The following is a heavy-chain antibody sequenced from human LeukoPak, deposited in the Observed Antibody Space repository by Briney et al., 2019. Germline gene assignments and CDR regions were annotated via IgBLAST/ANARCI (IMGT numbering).Heavy chain of an antibody. Sequence: SETLSLTCTVSGDSISSSNYYWGWIRQPPGKGLEWIGSIYYSGSTYYNPSLKSRVTISVDTSKNQFSLKLSSVTAADTAVYYCARDRGPNDYGDYVPPDYWGQGTLVTVSS. CDR1: GDSISSSNYY. CDR2: IYYSGST. V-gene: IGHV4-39*07. D-gene: IGHD4-17*01. J-gene: IGHJ4*02. CDR3: ARDRGPNDYGDYVPPDY.